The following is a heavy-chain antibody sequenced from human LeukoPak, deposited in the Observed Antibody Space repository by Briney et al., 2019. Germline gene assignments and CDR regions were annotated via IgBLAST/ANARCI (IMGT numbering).Heavy chain of an antibody. D-gene: IGHD6-13*01. V-gene: IGHV3-21*01. CDR1: GFTFSSYW. CDR3: ARDGGSSWYGGLDVFDI. CDR2: INSSSSYI. J-gene: IGHJ3*02. Sequence: GGSLRLSCAASGFTFSSYWMNWVRQAPGKGLEWVSSINSSSSYIYYADSVKVRFTISRDNDKNSMHLQMNSLRAEETAVYYCARDGGSSWYGGLDVFDIWGQGTMVTVSS.